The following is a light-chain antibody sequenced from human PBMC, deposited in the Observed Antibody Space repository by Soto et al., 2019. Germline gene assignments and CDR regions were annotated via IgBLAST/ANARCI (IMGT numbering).Light chain of an antibody. Sequence: QSVLTQPPSASGTPGQRGTISCAGGSANIGGNTVNWYRQVPGTAPKLLIYSNNQRPSGVPDRLSGSKSGTSASLAISGLQSEDEADYYWAAWDDSLDGLYVFGTGTQLTVL. J-gene: IGLJ1*01. CDR2: SNN. CDR1: SANIGGNT. CDR3: AAWDDSLDGLYV. V-gene: IGLV1-44*01.